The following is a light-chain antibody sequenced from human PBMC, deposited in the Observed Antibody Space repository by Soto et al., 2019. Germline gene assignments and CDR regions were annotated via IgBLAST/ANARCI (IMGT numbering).Light chain of an antibody. J-gene: IGLJ3*02. Sequence: QSALTQPPSASGSPGQSVTISCTGTSSDVGAYKYVSWYQLYPGKAPKLMIYEVSKRPSGVPDRFSGSKSGNTASLTVSGLQAEDEADYYCTSYAGSNIWVFGGGTKVTVL. CDR1: SSDVGAYKY. CDR2: EVS. CDR3: TSYAGSNIWV. V-gene: IGLV2-8*01.